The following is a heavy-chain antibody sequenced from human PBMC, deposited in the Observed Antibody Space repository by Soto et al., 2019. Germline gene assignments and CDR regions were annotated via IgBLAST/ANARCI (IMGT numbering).Heavy chain of an antibody. Sequence: ASVKVSCKASGFSFTGYYIHWLRQAPGQGLEWMGWINAHSGGTEYAQKFQGRVTLTRDTSTATAYLTLTSLTSDDTALYYCAKDLTRQLAYWLDPWGQGTQVTVSS. V-gene: IGHV1-2*02. J-gene: IGHJ5*02. CDR2: INAHSGGT. CDR1: GFSFTGYY. CDR3: AKDLTRQLAYWLDP. D-gene: IGHD6-6*01.